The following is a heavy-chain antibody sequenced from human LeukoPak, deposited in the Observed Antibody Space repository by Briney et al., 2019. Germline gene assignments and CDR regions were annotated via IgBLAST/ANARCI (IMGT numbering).Heavy chain of an antibody. CDR3: ARDWGPRVKASYDL. CDR1: GGTLITYA. D-gene: IGHD3-16*01. CDR2: IIPVFETA. V-gene: IGHV1-69*01. J-gene: IGHJ3*01. Sequence: SVKVSCKASGGTLITYAFTWVRQAPRQGLEWMGGIIPVFETADSAQKFQGRVTMTADESTGIVYMELSSLTYDDTAVYYCARDWGPRVKASYDLWGQGTMVTVSS.